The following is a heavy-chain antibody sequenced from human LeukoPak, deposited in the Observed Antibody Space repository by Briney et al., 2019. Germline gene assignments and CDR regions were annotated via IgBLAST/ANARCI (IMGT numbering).Heavy chain of an antibody. Sequence: NPSGTLSLTCAVSGGSISSSNWWSWVRQPPGKGLEWIGEIYHSGSTNYNPSLKSRVTISVDKSKNQFSLKLSSVTAADTAVYYCARVPGGSGRLRYYYYGMDVWGQGTTVTVSS. D-gene: IGHD6-19*01. V-gene: IGHV4-4*02. J-gene: IGHJ6*02. CDR2: IYHSGST. CDR1: GGSISSSNW. CDR3: ARVPGGSGRLRYYYYGMDV.